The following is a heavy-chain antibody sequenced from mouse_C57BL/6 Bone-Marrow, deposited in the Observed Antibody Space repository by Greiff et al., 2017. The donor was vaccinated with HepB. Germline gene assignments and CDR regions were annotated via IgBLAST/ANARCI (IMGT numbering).Heavy chain of an antibody. CDR2: ISSGSSTI. D-gene: IGHD3-3*01. J-gene: IGHJ3*01. CDR1: GFTFSDYG. V-gene: IGHV5-17*01. Sequence: EVQLKESGGGLVKPGGSLKLSCAASGFTFSDYGMHWVRQAPEKGLEWVAYISSGSSTIYYADTVKGRFTISRDNAKNTLFLQMTSLRSEDTAMYYCARRSGTGFAYWGQGTLVTVSA. CDR3: ARRSGTGFAY.